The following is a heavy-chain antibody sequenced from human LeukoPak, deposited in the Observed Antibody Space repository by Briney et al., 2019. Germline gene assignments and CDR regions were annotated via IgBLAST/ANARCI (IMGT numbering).Heavy chain of an antibody. J-gene: IGHJ4*02. Sequence: ASVKVSCKASGYTFSDYYMHWVRQGPGQGLEWMGWINPNSGATGYAQKFQGRVTMTRDTSISTADMELNSLRSDDTAMYYCSRGSALNRAYSGYDPPFHYWGQGTLVAVSS. CDR2: INPNSGAT. V-gene: IGHV1-2*02. CDR3: SRGSALNRAYSGYDPPFHY. D-gene: IGHD5-12*01. CDR1: GYTFSDYY.